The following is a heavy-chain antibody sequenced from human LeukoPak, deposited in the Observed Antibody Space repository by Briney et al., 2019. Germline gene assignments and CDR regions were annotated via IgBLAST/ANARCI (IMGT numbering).Heavy chain of an antibody. CDR1: GFTFSSYS. CDR3: ARVRLDSGTYSLYY. Sequence: GGSLRLSCAASGFTFSSYSMNWARQAPGKGLEWVSYISGRSSTKYYADSVKGRFTISRDNAENSLYLQMNSLRVEDTAVYYCARVRLDSGTYSLYYWGQGTMVTVSS. J-gene: IGHJ4*02. CDR2: ISGRSSTK. D-gene: IGHD3-10*01. V-gene: IGHV3-48*01.